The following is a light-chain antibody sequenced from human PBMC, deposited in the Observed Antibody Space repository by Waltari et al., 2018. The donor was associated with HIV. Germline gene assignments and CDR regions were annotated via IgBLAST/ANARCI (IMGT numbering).Light chain of an antibody. J-gene: IGLJ2*01. Sequence: QSVLTRPPSVSGAPGQRVTISCPGSSSNIGAGDAVHWCQQIPGTAPNRLISANISRPSWVPDRFSGSKSGSSASLASTGLQAEDEAHYYCQSFDSSLTTSGVIFGGGTKLTVL. CDR3: QSFDSSLTTSGVI. CDR1: SSNIGAGDA. V-gene: IGLV1-40*01. CDR2: ANI.